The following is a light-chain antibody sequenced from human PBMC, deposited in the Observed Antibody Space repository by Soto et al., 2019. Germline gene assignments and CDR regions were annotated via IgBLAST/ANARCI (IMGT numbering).Light chain of an antibody. V-gene: IGKV3-20*01. CDR2: GAS. CDR3: QQYGSSLLFT. J-gene: IGKJ3*01. CDR1: QSVSSSY. Sequence: EIVSTQSPGTLSLSPGERATLSCRASQSVSSSYLAWYQQKPGQAPRLLIYGASSRATGIPDRFSGSGSGTDFTLTISRLEPEDFAVYYCQQYGSSLLFTFGPGTKVDIK.